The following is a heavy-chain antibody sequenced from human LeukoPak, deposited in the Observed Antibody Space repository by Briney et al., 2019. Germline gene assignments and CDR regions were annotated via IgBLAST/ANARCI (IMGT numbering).Heavy chain of an antibody. CDR2: IYSGGST. J-gene: IGHJ3*02. Sequence: PGGSLRLSCAASGFTVSSNYMSWVRQAPGKGLEWVSVIYSGGSTYYADSVKGRFTISRDNSKNTLYLQMNSLRAEDTAVYYCAREGFGELTAVGMYDAFDIWGQGTMVTVSS. V-gene: IGHV3-66*01. D-gene: IGHD3-10*01. CDR3: AREGFGELTAVGMYDAFDI. CDR1: GFTVSSNY.